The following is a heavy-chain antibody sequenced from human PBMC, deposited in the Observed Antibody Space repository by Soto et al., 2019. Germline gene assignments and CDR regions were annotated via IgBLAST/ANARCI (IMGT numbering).Heavy chain of an antibody. Sequence: SETLSLTCTVSGGSISSSSYYWGWIRQPPGKGLEWIGSIYYSGSTYYKPSLKSRVTISVDTSKNQFSLKISSVTAADSAVYYCARRLYYDSSGFEGGGMDVWGQGTTVT. CDR2: IYYSGST. D-gene: IGHD3-22*01. V-gene: IGHV4-39*01. CDR1: GGSISSSSYY. CDR3: ARRLYYDSSGFEGGGMDV. J-gene: IGHJ6*02.